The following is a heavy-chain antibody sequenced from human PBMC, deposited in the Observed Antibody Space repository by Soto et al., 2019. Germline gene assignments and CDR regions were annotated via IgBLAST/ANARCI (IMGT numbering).Heavy chain of an antibody. CDR1: GFTFSSYG. CDR3: ARERWACHCNECHAFDY. CDR2: IWYDGSNK. D-gene: IGHD1-1*01. J-gene: IGHJ4*02. V-gene: IGHV3-33*01. Sequence: GGSLRLSCAASGFTFSSYGMHWVRQAPGKGLEWVAVIWYDGSNKYYADAVKGRFTISRDNSKNTLYLQMNSLRAEDTAVYYSARERWACHCNECHAFDYWGQGTLVTVSS.